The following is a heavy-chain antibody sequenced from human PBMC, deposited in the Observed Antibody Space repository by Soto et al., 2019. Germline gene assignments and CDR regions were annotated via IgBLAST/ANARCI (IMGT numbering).Heavy chain of an antibody. J-gene: IGHJ6*02. CDR1: GYRFETYA. V-gene: IGHV1-18*01. CDR3: VRGHGVIIGAMDV. D-gene: IGHD3-3*01. CDR2: ISAYNIDT. Sequence: QVQLVQSGAEVKKPGASVKVSCKSSGYRFETYAMSWVRQAPGQGLEWMGWISAYNIDTYYAQKFQDRVTMTTDTSTGTAYMELRSLRSDDTAVYYCVRGHGVIIGAMDVWGQGTTVTVSS.